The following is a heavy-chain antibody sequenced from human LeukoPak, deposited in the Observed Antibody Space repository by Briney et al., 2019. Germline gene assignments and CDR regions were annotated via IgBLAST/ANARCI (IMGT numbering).Heavy chain of an antibody. D-gene: IGHD1-1*01. J-gene: IGHJ6*04. CDR3: ARDTYNWNDYYYYGMGV. Sequence: SETLSLTCAVSGGSVSTDSSYWNWIRQTPGKGLAWIGYNDRGGTNYNPSLKSRVTISIDTSKNQFSLKVPSVTAEDTAVYYCARDTYNWNDYYYYGMGVWGKGTTVTVSS. CDR2: NDRGGT. CDR1: GGSVSTDSSY. V-gene: IGHV4-61*01.